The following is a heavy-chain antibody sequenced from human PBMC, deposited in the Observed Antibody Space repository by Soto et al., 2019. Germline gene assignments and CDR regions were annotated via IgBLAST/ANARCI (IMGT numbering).Heavy chain of an antibody. D-gene: IGHD2-21*02. J-gene: IGHJ6*02. V-gene: IGHV3-30-3*01. CDR2: ISYDGSNK. CDR3: ARDLCGGDCYHYYYYGMDV. Sequence: QVQLVESGGGVVQPGRSLRLSCAASGFTFSSYAMHWVRQAPGKGLEWVAVISYDGSNKYYADSVKGRFTISRDNSKNTLYLQMNSLRAEDTAVYYCARDLCGGDCYHYYYYGMDVWGQGTTVTVSS. CDR1: GFTFSSYA.